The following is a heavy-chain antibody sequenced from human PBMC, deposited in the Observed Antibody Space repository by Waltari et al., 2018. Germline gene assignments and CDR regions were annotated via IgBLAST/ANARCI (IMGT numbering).Heavy chain of an antibody. Sequence: QVQLQESGPGLVKPSETLSLTCIVSGDSLSRSPSYWAWVRQPPGKGLEWIGSIFYSGFTYYDPSLESRVTISVDTSKNEFSLEVTSVTAADTAVYYCARSRRSSGWYDDLLDVWGPGTMVTVSP. CDR1: GDSLSRSPSY. CDR3: ARSRRSSGWYDDLLDV. CDR2: IFYSGFT. D-gene: IGHD6-19*01. J-gene: IGHJ3*01. V-gene: IGHV4-39*01.